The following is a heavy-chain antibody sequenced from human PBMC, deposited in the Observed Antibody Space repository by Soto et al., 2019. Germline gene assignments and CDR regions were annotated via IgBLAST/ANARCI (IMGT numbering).Heavy chain of an antibody. CDR1: GYTFTSYG. D-gene: IGHD6-19*01. V-gene: IGHV1-18*01. CDR2: ISAYNGNT. CDR3: AREVPSSGWYYIDY. J-gene: IGHJ4*02. Sequence: ASVKVSCKASGYTFTSYGISWVRQAPGQGLEWMGWISAYNGNTNYAQKLQGRVTMTTDTSTSTAYMELRSLRSEDTAVYYCAREVPSSGWYYIDYWGQGTLVTVSS.